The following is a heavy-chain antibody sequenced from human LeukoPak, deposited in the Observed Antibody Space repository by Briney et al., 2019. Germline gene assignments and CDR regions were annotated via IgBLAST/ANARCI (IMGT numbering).Heavy chain of an antibody. CDR2: IYYSGST. CDR3: ARGLSPAGRFDP. J-gene: IGHJ5*02. Sequence: SETLSLTCTVSGGSISSYYWSWIRQPPGKGLEWIGYIYYSGSTNYNPSLKSRVTISVDTSKNQFSLEPSSVTAADTAVYYCARGLSPAGRFDPWGQGTLVTVSS. CDR1: GGSISSYY. V-gene: IGHV4-59*01. D-gene: IGHD6-19*01.